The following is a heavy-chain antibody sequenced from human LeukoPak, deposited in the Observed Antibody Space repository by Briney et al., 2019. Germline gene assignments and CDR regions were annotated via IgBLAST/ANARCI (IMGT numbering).Heavy chain of an antibody. CDR1: GYTFTSYG. J-gene: IGHJ4*02. CDR3: ARGGLYYDFWSGYYWFDY. CDR2: ISAYNGNT. D-gene: IGHD3-3*01. V-gene: IGHV1-18*01. Sequence: ASVKVSCKASGYTFTSYGISWVRQAPGQGLEWVGWISAYNGNTNYAQKLQGRVTMTTDTSTSTAYMELRSLRSDDTAVYYCARGGLYYDFWSGYYWFDYWGQGALVTVSS.